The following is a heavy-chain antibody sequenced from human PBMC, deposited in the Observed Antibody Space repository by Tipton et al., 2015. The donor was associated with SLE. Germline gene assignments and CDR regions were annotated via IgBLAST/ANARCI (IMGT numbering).Heavy chain of an antibody. J-gene: IGHJ5*02. D-gene: IGHD2-2*01. CDR3: ARLGVEVPSLRVVPFYNWFDP. CDR1: GGSFSGYF. V-gene: IGHV4-34*01. CDR2: INHSGTT. Sequence: TLSLTCAVYGGSFSGYFWSWIRQLPDKGLEWIGEINHSGTTNCNPSPNSRVTLSIDTSKNQFSLKLTSLTAADTAVYHCARLGVEVPSLRVVPFYNWFDPWGQGILVTVSS.